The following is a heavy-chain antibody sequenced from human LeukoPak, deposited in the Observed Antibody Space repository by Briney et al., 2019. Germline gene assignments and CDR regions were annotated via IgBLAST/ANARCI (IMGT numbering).Heavy chain of an antibody. CDR1: GGTFSSYA. Sequence: SVKVSCKASGGTFSSYAISWVRQAPGQGLEWMGGIIPIFGTANYAQKFQGRVTITADKSTSTAYMELSSLRSEDTAVYYCASAYSSSLAWFDPWGQGTLVTVSS. CDR2: IIPIFGTA. V-gene: IGHV1-69*06. J-gene: IGHJ5*02. D-gene: IGHD6-6*01. CDR3: ASAYSSSLAWFDP.